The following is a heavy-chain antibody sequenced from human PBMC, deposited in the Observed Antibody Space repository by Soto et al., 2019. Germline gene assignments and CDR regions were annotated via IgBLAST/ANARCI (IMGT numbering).Heavy chain of an antibody. CDR1: GDSISSGDYY. CDR3: ASRQYSYGFLDY. V-gene: IGHV4-30-4*01. D-gene: IGHD5-18*01. Sequence: QVQLQESGPGLVKASQTLSLTCTVSGDSISSGDYYWSWIRQPPEKGLEWIGYISHSGSTFYLPSLKGRVTISVDTSKNQFSLHLRSVTAADTAVYFCASRQYSYGFLDYWGQGPLVTVSS. CDR2: ISHSGST. J-gene: IGHJ4*02.